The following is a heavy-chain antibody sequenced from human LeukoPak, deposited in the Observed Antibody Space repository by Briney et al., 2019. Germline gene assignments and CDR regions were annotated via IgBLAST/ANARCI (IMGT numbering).Heavy chain of an antibody. D-gene: IGHD2-8*01. CDR2: ISASGGDT. CDR3: AKDVRXCNGACT. J-gene: IGHJ5*02. V-gene: IGHV3-23*01. CDR1: GFSFSTYS. Sequence: GGSLRLSCAASGFSFSTYSFSWVRQAPGKGLEWVSGISASGGDTFYADSVKGRFTISRDNSKNTLSLQMNSLRVEDTAIYYCAKDVRXCNGACTWGQGTLVTVSS.